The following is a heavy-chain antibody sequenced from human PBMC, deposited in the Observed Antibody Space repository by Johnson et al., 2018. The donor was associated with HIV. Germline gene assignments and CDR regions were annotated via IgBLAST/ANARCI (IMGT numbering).Heavy chain of an antibody. J-gene: IGHJ3*02. V-gene: IGHV3-9*01. CDR1: GFTFDDHA. D-gene: IGHD4-17*01. CDR2: IIWNSGSI. CDR3: ARASTTVTTGDDAFDI. Sequence: EVQLVESGGGVVRPGGSLRLSCAASGFTFDDHAMHWVRQAPGKGLEWVSGIIWNSGSIAYADSVKGRFTISRDNAKNSLYLQMNGLRAEDTAVYYCARASTTVTTGDDAFDIWGQGTMVTVSS.